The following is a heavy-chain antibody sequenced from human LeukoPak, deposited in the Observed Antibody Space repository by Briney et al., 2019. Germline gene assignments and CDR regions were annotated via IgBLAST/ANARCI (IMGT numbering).Heavy chain of an antibody. D-gene: IGHD1-7*01. CDR1: GFTFSNAW. V-gene: IGHV3-23*01. CDR2: ISGSGGST. CDR3: AKDRGELMYYFDY. Sequence: GGSLRLSCAASGFTFSNAWMSWVRQAPGKGLEWVSAISGSGGSTYYADSVKGRFTISRDNSKNTLYLQMNSLRAEDTAVYYCAKDRGELMYYFDYWGQGTLVTVSS. J-gene: IGHJ4*02.